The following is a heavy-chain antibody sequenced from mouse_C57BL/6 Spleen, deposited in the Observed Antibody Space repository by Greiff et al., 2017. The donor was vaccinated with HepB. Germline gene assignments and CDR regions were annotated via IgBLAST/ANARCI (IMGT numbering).Heavy chain of an antibody. CDR1: GYSFTSGYY. V-gene: IGHV3-6*01. Sequence: EVLLLESGPGLVKPSPSLSLTCSATGYSFTSGYYWYWNRQFPGNKLEWMGYISYDGSNNYNPSLKNRISITRDTSKNQVFLKLNSVTTEDTATYYCARRSYWYFDGWGTGTTVTVSS. CDR2: ISYDGSN. J-gene: IGHJ1*03. CDR3: ARRSYWYFDG.